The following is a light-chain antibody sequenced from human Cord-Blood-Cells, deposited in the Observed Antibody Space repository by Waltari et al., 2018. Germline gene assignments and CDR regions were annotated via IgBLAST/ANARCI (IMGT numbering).Light chain of an antibody. V-gene: IGKV1-39*01. CDR1: QSISSY. Sequence: DNQIPQPTPSLSASVRARVTITCRASQSISSYLNWYQQKPGKAPKPLIYAASSLQSGVPSRFSGSGSGTDFTLTISSLQPEDFATYYCQQSYSTPWTFGQGTKVEIK. CDR2: AAS. J-gene: IGKJ1*01. CDR3: QQSYSTPWT.